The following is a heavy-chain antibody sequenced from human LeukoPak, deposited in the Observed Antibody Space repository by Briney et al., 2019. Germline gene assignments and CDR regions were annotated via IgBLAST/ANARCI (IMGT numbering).Heavy chain of an antibody. V-gene: IGHV3-23*01. J-gene: IGHJ4*02. D-gene: IGHD1-1*01. CDR2: IGGGGAVI. CDR1: GFTFNIYA. Sequence: GGSLRLSCAASGFTFNIYAISWVRQAPGKGLEWVSSIGGGGAVIQYADSVKGRFTISRDNSKNMLYLQMNSLRDEDTAVYYCARDRSTRYFDYWGQGTLVTVSS. CDR3: ARDRSTRYFDY.